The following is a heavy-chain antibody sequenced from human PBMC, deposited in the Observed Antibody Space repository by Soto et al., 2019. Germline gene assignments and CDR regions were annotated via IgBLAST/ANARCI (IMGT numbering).Heavy chain of an antibody. J-gene: IGHJ3*02. CDR3: AKEGGYCSGGSCFSVPFDAFDI. Sequence: EVQLLESGGGLVQPGGSLRLSCAASGFTFSSYAMSWVRQAPGKGLEWVSAISGSGGSTYYADSVKGRFTISRDNSKKTLYLQMNSLRAGDTAVYYCAKEGGYCSGGSCFSVPFDAFDIWGQGTMVTVSS. CDR1: GFTFSSYA. D-gene: IGHD2-15*01. CDR2: ISGSGGST. V-gene: IGHV3-23*01.